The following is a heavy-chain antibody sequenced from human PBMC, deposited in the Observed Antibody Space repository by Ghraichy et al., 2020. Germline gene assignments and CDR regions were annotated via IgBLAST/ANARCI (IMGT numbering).Heavy chain of an antibody. V-gene: IGHV3-21*01. J-gene: IGHJ4*02. CDR3: ARDGVVGDYFDY. Sequence: GGSLRLSCAASGFTFSSYSMNWVRQAPGKGLEWVSSISSSSSYIYYADSVKGRFTISRDNAKNSLYLQMNSLRAEDTAVYYCARDGVVGDYFDYWGQGTLVTVSS. D-gene: IGHD2-15*01. CDR1: GFTFSSYS. CDR2: ISSSSSYI.